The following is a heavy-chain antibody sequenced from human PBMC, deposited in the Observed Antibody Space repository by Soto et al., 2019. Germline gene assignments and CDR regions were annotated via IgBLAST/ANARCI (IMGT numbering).Heavy chain of an antibody. Sequence: PSETLSLTCTVSGGSISSGGYYWGWIRQPPGKGLGWIGSIYYSGSTYYNPSLKSRVTISVDTSKNQFSLKLSSVTAADTAVYYCARHVIGDYPPYYFDYWGQGTLVTVSS. CDR1: GGSISSGGYY. V-gene: IGHV4-39*01. CDR3: ARHVIGDYPPYYFDY. J-gene: IGHJ4*02. D-gene: IGHD4-17*01. CDR2: IYYSGST.